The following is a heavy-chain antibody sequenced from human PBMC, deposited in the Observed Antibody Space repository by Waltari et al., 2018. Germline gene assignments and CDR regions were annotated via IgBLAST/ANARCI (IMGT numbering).Heavy chain of an antibody. CDR2: VDWDGTTT. V-gene: IGHV3-20*04. CDR1: GFTFTHYN. CDR3: ARDGPYYYYGLDV. Sequence: EELLVESGGSFVRRGGSLRLSCSASGFTFTHYNINWVRQAPGNRLEWVAHVDWDGTTTTHADSVKGRFTISRDNSKNSVYLQMTNLRHEDTASYYCARDGPYYYYGLDVWGQGTTVTVSS. J-gene: IGHJ6*02.